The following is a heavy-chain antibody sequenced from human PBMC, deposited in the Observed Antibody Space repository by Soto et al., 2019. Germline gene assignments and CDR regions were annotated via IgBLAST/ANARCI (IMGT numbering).Heavy chain of an antibody. CDR3: ASLKHGSSWYGYDY. CDR1: GGSFSGYY. J-gene: IGHJ4*02. CDR2: INHSGST. Sequence: SETLSLTCAVYGGSFSGYYWSWIRQPPGKGLEWIGEINHSGSTNYNPSLKSRVTISLDTSKNQFSLKLSSVTAADTAVYYCASLKHGSSWYGYDYWGQGTLVTVSS. D-gene: IGHD6-13*01. V-gene: IGHV4-34*01.